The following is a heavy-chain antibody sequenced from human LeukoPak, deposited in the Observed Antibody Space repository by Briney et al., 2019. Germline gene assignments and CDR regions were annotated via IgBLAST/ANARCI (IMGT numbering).Heavy chain of an antibody. Sequence: SVKVSCKASGGTFTSYSISWVRQAPEQGLEWMGGIIPIFGTANYAQKFQGRATISADESTSTASMELSSLRSEDPAMYDGARGGDYYDSSGYSFDYWGQGTLVTVSS. CDR3: ARGGDYYDSSGYSFDY. CDR1: GGTFTSYS. CDR2: IIPIFGTA. J-gene: IGHJ4*02. D-gene: IGHD3-22*01. V-gene: IGHV1-69*13.